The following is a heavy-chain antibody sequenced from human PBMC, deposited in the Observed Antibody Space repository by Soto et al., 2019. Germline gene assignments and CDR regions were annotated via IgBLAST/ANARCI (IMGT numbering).Heavy chain of an antibody. CDR1: GFTFDDYA. D-gene: IGHD4-17*01. CDR2: ISWNSGSI. J-gene: IGHJ4*02. V-gene: IGHV3-9*01. CDR3: AKDRSYGVSGIDY. Sequence: LRLSCAASGFTFDDYAMHWVRQAPGKGLEWVSGISWNSGSIGYADSVKGRFTISRDNAKNSLYLQMNSLRAEDTALYYCAKDRSYGVSGIDYWGQGTLVTVSS.